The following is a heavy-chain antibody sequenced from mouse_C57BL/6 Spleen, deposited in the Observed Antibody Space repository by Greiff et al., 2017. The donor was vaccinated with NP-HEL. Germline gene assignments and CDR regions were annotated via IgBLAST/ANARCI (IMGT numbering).Heavy chain of an antibody. Sequence: QVQLQQPGAELVKPGASVKLSCKASGYTFTSYWMHWVKQRPGQGLEWIGMIHPNSGSTNYNEKFKSKATLTVDKSSSTAYMQLSSLPSEDSAVYYCARGGAYYAMDYWGQGTSVTVSS. CDR3: ARGGAYYAMDY. J-gene: IGHJ4*01. CDR2: IHPNSGST. V-gene: IGHV1-64*01. CDR1: GYTFTSYW.